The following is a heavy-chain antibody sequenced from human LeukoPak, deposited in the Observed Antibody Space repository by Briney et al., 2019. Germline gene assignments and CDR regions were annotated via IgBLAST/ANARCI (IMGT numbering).Heavy chain of an antibody. V-gene: IGHV1-2*06. Sequence: VRVSCGASGYTFTVYYMHWVRQAPGQGVEWMGRINPKSGGTNYAQKFQGRVTMTRDTSLSTAYIELSRLRSDDTAVYYCARPFGVVIPYYYYYYGMDVWGQGTTVTVSS. CDR1: GYTFTVYY. D-gene: IGHD3-3*01. J-gene: IGHJ6*02. CDR2: INPKSGGT. CDR3: ARPFGVVIPYYYYYYGMDV.